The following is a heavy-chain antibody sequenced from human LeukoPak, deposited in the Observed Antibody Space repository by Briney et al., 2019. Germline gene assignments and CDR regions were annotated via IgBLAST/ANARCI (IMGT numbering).Heavy chain of an antibody. D-gene: IGHD5-18*01. CDR2: ISGSGGSI. J-gene: IGHJ4*02. CDR3: AKHGDTAMWLDY. Sequence: GGSLRLSCAASGFTFSNYVMSCVRHATRNGPQLISFISGSGGSIYYADSVICRFTIFRYSSKNTLNLQMNSLRAEDTAVYYCAKHGDTAMWLDYWGQGTLVTVSS. V-gene: IGHV3-23*01. CDR1: GFTFSNYV.